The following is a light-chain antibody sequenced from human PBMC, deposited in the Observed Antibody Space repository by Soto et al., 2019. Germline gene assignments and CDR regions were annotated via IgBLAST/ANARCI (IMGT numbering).Light chain of an antibody. CDR3: SSYTGSNTLI. V-gene: IGLV2-14*01. Sequence: QSVLTQPASVSGSPGQSITISCTGTSSDIGGFNYVSWYQQRPGNAPTLIIYEVNSRPSGVSNRFSGSKSGNTASLTISGLRPEDEAHYSCSSYTGSNTLIFGGGTKVTVL. J-gene: IGLJ2*01. CDR2: EVN. CDR1: SSDIGGFNY.